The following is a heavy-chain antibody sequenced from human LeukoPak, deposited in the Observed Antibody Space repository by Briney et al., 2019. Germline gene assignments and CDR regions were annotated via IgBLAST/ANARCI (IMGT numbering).Heavy chain of an antibody. V-gene: IGHV1-2*02. D-gene: IGHD2-15*01. J-gene: IGHJ6*02. CDR3: ARVRGYCSGGSCYYYGMDV. Sequence: ASVEVSCKASGYTFTGYYMHWVRQAPGQGLEWMGWINPNSGGTNYAQKFQGRVTMTRDTSISTAYMELSRLRSDDTAVYYCARVRGYCSGGSCYYYGMDVWGQGTTVTVSS. CDR2: INPNSGGT. CDR1: GYTFTGYY.